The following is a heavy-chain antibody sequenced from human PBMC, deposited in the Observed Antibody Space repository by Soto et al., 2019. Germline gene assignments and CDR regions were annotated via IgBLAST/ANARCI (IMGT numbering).Heavy chain of an antibody. J-gene: IGHJ4*02. CDR1: GLTFSSHA. D-gene: IGHD5-12*01. Sequence: EGQLLESGGGLLQPGGSLRLSCAASGLTFSSHAMTWVRQAPGKGLQWVSTISDSGDSTYYADSVKGRFTISRDNSKNTLYLQMNSLRAEDTAVYYCAKVGWIGGQGTLVTVSS. CDR2: ISDSGDST. V-gene: IGHV3-23*01. CDR3: AKVGWI.